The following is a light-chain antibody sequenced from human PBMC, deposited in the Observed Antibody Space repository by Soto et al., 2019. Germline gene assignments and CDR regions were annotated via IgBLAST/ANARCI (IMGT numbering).Light chain of an antibody. CDR3: CSYAASYTLV. CDR2: DVT. J-gene: IGLJ2*01. Sequence: QSVLAQPRSVSGSPGQSVTISCSGTSSDVGGYNSVSWCQQFPGKAPKLMIYDVTKRPSGVPDRFSGSKSGNTASLTISGLQAEDEADYYCCSYAASYTLVFGGGTKVTVL. V-gene: IGLV2-11*01. CDR1: SSDVGGYNS.